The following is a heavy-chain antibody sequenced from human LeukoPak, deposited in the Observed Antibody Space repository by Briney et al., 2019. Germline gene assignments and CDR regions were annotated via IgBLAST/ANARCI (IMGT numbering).Heavy chain of an antibody. D-gene: IGHD2-2*01. CDR2: IYTSGST. V-gene: IGHV4-61*02. J-gene: IGHJ5*02. CDR1: GGSISGGSFY. Sequence: PSETLSLTCTVSGGSISGGSFYWSWIRQPAGKGLEWIGRIYTSGSTNYNPSLKSRVTMSVDTSKNQFSLKLSSVTAADTAVYYCARAWAGIVVVPAAREEKVWFDPWAREPWSPSPQ. CDR3: ARAWAGIVVVPAAREEKVWFDP.